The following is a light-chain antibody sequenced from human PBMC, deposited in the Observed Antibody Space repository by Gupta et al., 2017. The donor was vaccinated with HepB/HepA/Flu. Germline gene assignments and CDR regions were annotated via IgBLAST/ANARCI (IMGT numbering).Light chain of an antibody. J-gene: IGKJ2*01. CDR1: QNINNW. CDR2: KAS. V-gene: IGKV1-5*03. CDR3: QQDNGYYS. Sequence: DIQMTQSPSTLSASVGDRVTITCRASQNINNWLAWYQQKPGKAPELLIYKASILQSGVPSRFSGSGSGTEFTLTIRYLEPDDFATYYWQQDNGYYSFGQWTKLEIK.